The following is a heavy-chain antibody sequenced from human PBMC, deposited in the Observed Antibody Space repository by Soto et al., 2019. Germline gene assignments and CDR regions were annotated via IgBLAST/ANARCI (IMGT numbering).Heavy chain of an antibody. V-gene: IGHV3-33*01. J-gene: IGHJ4*02. CDR2: IWHDGFNK. D-gene: IGHD5-18*01. CDR3: ARDDGTAMTSTGYFDY. CDR1: GFTFSNYG. Sequence: GGSLRLSCAASGFTFSNYGMHWVRQAPGKGLEWVAVIWHDGFNKFYGDSVKGRFAISRDNSQNALYLQMSSLRADDTALYYCARDDGTAMTSTGYFDYWGQGTPVTVSS.